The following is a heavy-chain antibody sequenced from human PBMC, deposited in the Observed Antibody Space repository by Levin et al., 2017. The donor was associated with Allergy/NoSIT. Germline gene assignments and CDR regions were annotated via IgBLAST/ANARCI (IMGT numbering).Heavy chain of an antibody. D-gene: IGHD1-14*01. CDR3: ARHNPPRFPLDY. J-gene: IGHJ4*02. CDR1: GFTFSSYE. V-gene: IGHV3-30*04. CDR2: ISSDGGNK. Sequence: GGSLRLSCAASGFTFSSYEMYWVRQAPGKGLEWVAVISSDGGNKDHADSVQGRFTISRDNSGNTLHLHMNSLRPDDTAVYFCARHNPPRFPLDYWGQGTQVTVSS.